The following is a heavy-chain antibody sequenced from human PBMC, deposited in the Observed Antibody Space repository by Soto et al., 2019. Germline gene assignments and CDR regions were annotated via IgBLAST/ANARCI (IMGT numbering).Heavy chain of an antibody. D-gene: IGHD3-3*01. J-gene: IGHJ5*02. CDR1: GGCDNGYD. Sequence: TLSLTCAGYGGCDNGYDWNWMRQPPGTGLEWIGEINHTGGTHYTPSLKSRVTMSVDTSKNQFSLRLSSVTAANTAIYYCATRITVFGLLIPPFDPWGQGTQVTVSS. CDR2: INHTGGT. V-gene: IGHV4-34*01. CDR3: ATRITVFGLLIPPFDP.